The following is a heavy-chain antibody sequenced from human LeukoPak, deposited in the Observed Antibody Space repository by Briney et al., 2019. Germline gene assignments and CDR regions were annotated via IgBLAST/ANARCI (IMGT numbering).Heavy chain of an antibody. CDR2: IYYSGST. CDR1: GGSISSSSYY. J-gene: IGHJ4*02. CDR3: ARGAPSFRSYYYGSGSLDY. D-gene: IGHD3-10*01. V-gene: IGHV4-39*01. Sequence: SETLSLTCTVSGGSISSSSYYWGWIRQPPGKGLEWIGSIYYSGSTYYNPSLKSRVTISVDTSNNQFSLKLSSVTAADTAVYYCARGAPSFRSYYYGSGSLDYWGQGTLVTVSS.